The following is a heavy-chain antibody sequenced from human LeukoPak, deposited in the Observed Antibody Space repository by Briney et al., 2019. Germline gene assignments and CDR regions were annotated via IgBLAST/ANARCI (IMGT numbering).Heavy chain of an antibody. Sequence: GGSLRLSCAASGFIFSTYSMNWVRQAPGKGLEWVSSISSSSSYIYYADSVKGRFTISRDNAKNSLYLQMNSLRAEDTAVYYCARLLVRNSVFDYWGQGTLVTVSS. CDR2: ISSSSSYI. J-gene: IGHJ4*02. D-gene: IGHD3-10*01. CDR3: ARLLVRNSVFDY. CDR1: GFIFSTYS. V-gene: IGHV3-21*01.